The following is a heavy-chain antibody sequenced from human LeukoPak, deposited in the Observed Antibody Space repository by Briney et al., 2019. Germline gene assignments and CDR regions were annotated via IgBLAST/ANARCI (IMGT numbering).Heavy chain of an antibody. CDR2: VSASGGST. Sequence: PGGSLRLSCAASGFTFSSYAMSWVRQAPGKGLEWVSSVSASGGSTFYADSVKGRFTISRDNSKNTLYLQMNSLRAEDTAVYYCARSTMTDYWGQGTLVTVSS. D-gene: IGHD3-3*01. J-gene: IGHJ4*02. CDR3: ARSTMTDY. CDR1: GFTFSSYA. V-gene: IGHV3-23*01.